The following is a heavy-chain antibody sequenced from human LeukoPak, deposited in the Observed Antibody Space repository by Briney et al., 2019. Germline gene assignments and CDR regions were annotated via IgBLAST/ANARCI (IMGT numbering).Heavy chain of an antibody. CDR1: GGTFSSYA. CDR2: IIPIFGTA. CDR3: ARAFSGTTLFDY. Sequence: SVKVSCKASGGTFSSYAISWVRQAPGQGLEWMGGIIPIFGTANYAQKFQGRVTITADESTSTAYMELSSLRSEDTAVYYCARAFSGTTLFDYWGQGTLVTSSA. J-gene: IGHJ4*02. D-gene: IGHD3-10*01. V-gene: IGHV1-69*13.